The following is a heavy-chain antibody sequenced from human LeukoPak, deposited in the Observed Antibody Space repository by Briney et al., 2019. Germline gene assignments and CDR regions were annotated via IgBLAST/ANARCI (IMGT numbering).Heavy chain of an antibody. CDR2: ISYDGSNK. Sequence: GGSLRPSCAASGFTFSSYGMHWVRQAPGKGLEWVAVISYDGSNKYYADSVKGRFTISRDNAKNSLYLQMNSLRAEDTAVYYCAREKGPIDYWGQGTLVTVSS. J-gene: IGHJ4*02. CDR3: AREKGPIDY. V-gene: IGHV3-30*03. CDR1: GFTFSSYG.